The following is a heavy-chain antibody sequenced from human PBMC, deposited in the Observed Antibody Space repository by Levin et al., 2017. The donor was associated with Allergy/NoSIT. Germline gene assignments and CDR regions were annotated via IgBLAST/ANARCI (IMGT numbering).Heavy chain of an antibody. V-gene: IGHV3-23*01. CDR2: IGNNGGYP. J-gene: IGHJ4*02. CDR1: GFKFSTYA. D-gene: IGHD5-24*01. CDR3: AKEMAALGVPMFDS. Sequence: GGSLRLSCAASGFKFSTYAMSWVRQTPEKGLEWVSGIGNNGGYPNYDDSVKGRFTISKDNSRSTLYLYMSSLRAEDTAVFFCAKEMAALGVPMFDSWGQGILVTVSS.